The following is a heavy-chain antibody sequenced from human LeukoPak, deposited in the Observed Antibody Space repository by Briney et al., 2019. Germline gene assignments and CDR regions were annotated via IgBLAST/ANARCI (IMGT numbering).Heavy chain of an antibody. CDR2: MNPNSGNT. V-gene: IGHV1-8*03. D-gene: IGHD2-2*02. CDR1: GYTFTSYD. Sequence: ASVKVSCKASGYTFTSYDINWVRQATGQGLEWMGWMNPNSGNTGYAQKFQGRVTITRHTSISTAYMELSSLRSEDTAVYYCARDRPGRYCSSTSCYTASPFDPWGQGTLVIVSS. J-gene: IGHJ5*02. CDR3: ARDRPGRYCSSTSCYTASPFDP.